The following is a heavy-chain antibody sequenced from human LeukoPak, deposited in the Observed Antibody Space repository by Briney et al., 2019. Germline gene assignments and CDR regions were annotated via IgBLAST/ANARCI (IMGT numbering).Heavy chain of an antibody. V-gene: IGHV4-34*01. J-gene: IGHJ2*01. D-gene: IGHD6-13*01. Sequence: KPSETLSLTCTVSGGSISSYYWSWIRQPPGKGLEWIGEINHSGSTNYNPSLKSRVTISVDTSKNQFSLKLSSVTAADTAVYYCARRGGYSSSRLYWYFDLWGRGTLVTVSS. CDR1: GGSISSYY. CDR3: ARRGGYSSSRLYWYFDL. CDR2: INHSGST.